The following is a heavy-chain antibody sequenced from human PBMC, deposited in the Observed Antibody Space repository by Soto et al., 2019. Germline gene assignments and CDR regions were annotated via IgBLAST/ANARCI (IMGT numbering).Heavy chain of an antibody. J-gene: IGHJ3*02. CDR1: GGTFSTSS. D-gene: IGHD4-17*01. V-gene: IGHV1-69*14. CDR3: ARGHEYGGNSDAFDI. Sequence: QVQLVQSGAEVKKPGSSVKVSCKASGGTFSTSSINWLRQAPGQRPEWMGNILPIFDTADYAQKFRDRVTITADKSTNTAYMELRSLFSEDAAVYYCARGHEYGGNSDAFDIWSQGTVVTVSS. CDR2: ILPIFDTA.